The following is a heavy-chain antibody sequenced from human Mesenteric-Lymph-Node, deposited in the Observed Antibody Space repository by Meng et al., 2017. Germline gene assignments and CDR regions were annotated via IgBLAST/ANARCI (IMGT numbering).Heavy chain of an antibody. Sequence: QVALQESGPGMVKPSGTLSLTCDVSGGSIRNDQWWSWVRQAPGKGLEWIGEIYHSGSTNYNPSLESRVTISVDKSKNQFSLRLTSVTAADTAIFYCVRHGGKYFDSWGQGTLVTVSS. CDR1: GGSIRNDQW. CDR3: VRHGGKYFDS. D-gene: IGHD2-15*01. J-gene: IGHJ4*02. CDR2: IYHSGST. V-gene: IGHV4-4*02.